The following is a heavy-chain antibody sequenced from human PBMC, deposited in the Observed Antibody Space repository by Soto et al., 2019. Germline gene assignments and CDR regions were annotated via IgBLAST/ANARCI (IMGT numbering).Heavy chain of an antibody. CDR1: GFTFSSYG. D-gene: IGHD3-3*01. Sequence: QVQLVESGGGVVQPGRSLRLSCAASGFTFSSYGMHWVRQAPGKGLEWVAVIWYDGSNKYYADSVKGRFTISRDNSKNTLYLQMNSLRAEDTAVYYCARDQDGLRITIFGVTKIGSYMDVWGKGTTVTVSS. J-gene: IGHJ6*03. CDR3: ARDQDGLRITIFGVTKIGSYMDV. V-gene: IGHV3-33*01. CDR2: IWYDGSNK.